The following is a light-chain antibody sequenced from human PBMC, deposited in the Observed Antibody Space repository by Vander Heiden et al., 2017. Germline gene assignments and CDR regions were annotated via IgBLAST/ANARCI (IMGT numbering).Light chain of an antibody. J-gene: IGKJ3*01. CDR1: QTILYSPNNRNY. V-gene: IGKV4-1*01. Sequence: DFVMTQSPDPLAVPLGERATIKCKSSQTILYSPNNRNYLAWYQQKPGQPPKLLIYWASTRESGVPDRFSGSGSGTDFTLTISGLQAEDVAVYYCQQYYSTPPSFTFGPGTKVEIK. CDR2: WAS. CDR3: QQYYSTPPSFT.